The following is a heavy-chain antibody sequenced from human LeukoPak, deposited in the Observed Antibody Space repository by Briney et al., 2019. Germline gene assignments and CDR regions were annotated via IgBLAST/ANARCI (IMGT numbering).Heavy chain of an antibody. CDR2: INPNSGGT. D-gene: IGHD1-26*01. CDR3: ARFEWELRAFDI. V-gene: IGHV1-2*02. J-gene: IGHJ3*02. Sequence: ASVKVSCKASGYTFTGYYMHWVRQAPGQGLEWMGWINPNSGGTNYAQKFQGRVTMTRDTSIRTAYMELSRLRSDDTAVYYCARFEWELRAFDIWGQGTMVTVSS. CDR1: GYTFTGYY.